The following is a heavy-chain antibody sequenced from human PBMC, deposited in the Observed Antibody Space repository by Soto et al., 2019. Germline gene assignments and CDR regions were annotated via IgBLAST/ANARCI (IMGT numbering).Heavy chain of an antibody. CDR2: IYHSGST. D-gene: IGHD4-17*01. CDR1: GYSISSGFY. V-gene: IGHV4-38-2*02. Sequence: SETLSLTCTVSGYSISSGFYWGWILQPPGKGLEWIGNIYHSGSTYYNPSLKSRVTISVDTSKNQFSLKLSSVTAADTAVYYCARAFYGDYAAQYPGMDVWGQGTTLTVSS. CDR3: ARAFYGDYAAQYPGMDV. J-gene: IGHJ6*02.